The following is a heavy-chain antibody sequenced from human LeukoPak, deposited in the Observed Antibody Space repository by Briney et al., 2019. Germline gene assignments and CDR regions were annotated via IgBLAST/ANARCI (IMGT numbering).Heavy chain of an antibody. CDR2: INPNSGGT. CDR1: GYTFTGYY. J-gene: IGHJ1*01. CDR3: TRGYYDSSDFEYFHH. V-gene: IGHV1-2*02. D-gene: IGHD3-22*01. Sequence: ASVKVSCKASGYTFTGYYMHWVRQATGQGLEWMGWINPNSGGTNFAQRFQDRVTMTRDMSISTAYMELSRLRSDDTAIYYCTRGYYDSSDFEYFHHWGQGTLVTVSS.